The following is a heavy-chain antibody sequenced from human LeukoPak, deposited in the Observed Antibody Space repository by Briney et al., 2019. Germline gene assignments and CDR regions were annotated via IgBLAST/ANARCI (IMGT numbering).Heavy chain of an antibody. V-gene: IGHV4-34*01. CDR2: INHSGST. Sequence: SETLSLTCAVYGGSFSGYYWSWIRQPPGKGLEWIGEINHSGSTNYNPSLKSRVTISVDTSKNQFSLKLSSVTAADTAVYYCARASPINYYDSSGYYFTKFDYWAQGTLVTVSS. CDR1: GGSFSGYY. D-gene: IGHD3-22*01. CDR3: ARASPINYYDSSGYYFTKFDY. J-gene: IGHJ4*02.